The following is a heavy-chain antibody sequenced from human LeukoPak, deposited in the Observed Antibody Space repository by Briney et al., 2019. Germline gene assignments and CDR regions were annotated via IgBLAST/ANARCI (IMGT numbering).Heavy chain of an antibody. CDR2: INSDGSST. J-gene: IGHJ5*02. V-gene: IGHV3-74*01. D-gene: IGHD3-10*01. Sequence: GGSLRLSCAASGFTFSSYWMHWVRQAPGKGLVWVSRINSDGSSTSYADSVKGRFTISRDNAKNTLYPQMNSLRAEDTAVYYCAKRRGPNWFDPWGQGTLVTVSS. CDR1: GFTFSSYW. CDR3: AKRRGPNWFDP.